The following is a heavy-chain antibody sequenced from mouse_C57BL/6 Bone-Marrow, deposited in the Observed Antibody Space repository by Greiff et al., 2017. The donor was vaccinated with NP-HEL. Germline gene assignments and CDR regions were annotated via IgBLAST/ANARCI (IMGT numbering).Heavy chain of an antibody. CDR3: ATYYYGSSSYYAMDY. CDR1: GFSLTSYA. V-gene: IGHV2-9-1*01. Sequence: VKLMESGPGLVAPSQSLSITCTVSGFSLTSYAISWVRQPPGKGLEWLGVIWTGGGTNSNSALKSRLSISKDNSKSQVFLKMNSLQTDDTARYYCATYYYGSSSYYAMDYWGQGTSVTVSS. J-gene: IGHJ4*01. D-gene: IGHD1-1*01. CDR2: IWTGGGT.